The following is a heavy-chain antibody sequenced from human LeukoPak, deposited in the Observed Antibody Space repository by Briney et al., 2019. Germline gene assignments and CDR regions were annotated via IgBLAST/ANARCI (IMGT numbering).Heavy chain of an antibody. CDR3: ARVPIPPYSSSWYQPFDY. V-gene: IGHV1-18*01. J-gene: IGHJ4*02. D-gene: IGHD6-13*01. CDR2: ISAYNGNT. Sequence: ASVTVSCKASGYTFTSYDISWVRQAPGQGLEGMGWISAYNGNTNYAQKLQGRVTMTTATSTSTAYMELRSLRSDDSAVYFCARVPIPPYSSSWYQPFDYWGQGTLVTVSS. CDR1: GYTFTSYD.